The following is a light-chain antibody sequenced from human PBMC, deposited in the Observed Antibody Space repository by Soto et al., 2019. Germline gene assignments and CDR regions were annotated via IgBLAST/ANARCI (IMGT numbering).Light chain of an antibody. Sequence: ELTQSPSASASLGASVKLTCTLSSGHSTYAIAWHQQQPERGPRYLMKLNNDGSHTKGDGIPDRFSGSSSGTERYLTISSLQSDDEADYYCQTWDTAATVVFGGGTKLTVL. V-gene: IGLV4-69*01. J-gene: IGLJ2*01. CDR2: LNNDGSH. CDR1: SGHSTYA. CDR3: QTWDTAATVV.